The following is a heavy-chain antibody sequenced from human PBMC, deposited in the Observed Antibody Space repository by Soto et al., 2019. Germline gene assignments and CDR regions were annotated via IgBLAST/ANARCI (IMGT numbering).Heavy chain of an antibody. J-gene: IGHJ4*02. Sequence: QVQLVESGGGVVQPGRSLRLSCAASGFTFTKYGMHWVRQAPGKGLEWVALIWYDGSYKEYADSVKGRFTISRDNSKNTLYLQMNSLRAEDTAVYYCARVVSLVVSARDGLGYWGQGTLVTVSS. CDR2: IWYDGSYK. CDR3: ARVVSLVVSARDGLGY. CDR1: GFTFTKYG. V-gene: IGHV3-33*01. D-gene: IGHD2-21*01.